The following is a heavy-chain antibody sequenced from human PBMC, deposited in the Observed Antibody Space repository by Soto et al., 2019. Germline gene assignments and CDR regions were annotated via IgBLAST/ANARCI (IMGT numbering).Heavy chain of an antibody. CDR2: ISSRSYTI. V-gene: IGHV3-48*02. J-gene: IGHJ6*02. CDR3: ARGGSSSDNGMDV. D-gene: IGHD6-6*01. CDR1: GFGFRTYS. Sequence: EVQLVESGGGLVQPGGSLSLPGPASGFGFRTYSLTWVRRAPGKGLEWVSYISSRSYTIYYVDSVKGRFTISRDNAKNSLYLQMNSLRDEDTAVYYCARGGSSSDNGMDVWGQGTTVTVSS.